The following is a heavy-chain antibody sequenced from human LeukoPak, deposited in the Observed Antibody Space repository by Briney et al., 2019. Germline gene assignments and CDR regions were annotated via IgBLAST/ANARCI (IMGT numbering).Heavy chain of an antibody. D-gene: IGHD3-22*01. V-gene: IGHV1-18*01. CDR1: GYTFTSYG. Sequence: ASVKVSCEASGYTFTSYGISWVRQAPGQGLEWMGWISAYNGNTNYAQKLQGRVTMTTDTSTSTAYMELRSLRSDDTAVYYCARDLYYDSSGLTRDYWGQGTLITVSS. CDR2: ISAYNGNT. J-gene: IGHJ4*02. CDR3: ARDLYYDSSGLTRDY.